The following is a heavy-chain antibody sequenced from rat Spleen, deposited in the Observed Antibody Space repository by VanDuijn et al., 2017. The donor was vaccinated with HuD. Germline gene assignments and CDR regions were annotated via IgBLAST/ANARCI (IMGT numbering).Heavy chain of an antibody. Sequence: EVQLVESGGGLVQPGRSLKLSCVASGFTFNNYWMTWIRQVPGKGLEWVASITNTGGSTYYRDSVKGRFTISRDNAKSTLYLQMDSLRSEDTATYYCAREAGIPFHYFDYWGQGVMVTVSS. D-gene: IGHD1-4*01. CDR1: GFTFNNYW. CDR2: ITNTGGST. J-gene: IGHJ2*01. V-gene: IGHV5-31*01. CDR3: AREAGIPFHYFDY.